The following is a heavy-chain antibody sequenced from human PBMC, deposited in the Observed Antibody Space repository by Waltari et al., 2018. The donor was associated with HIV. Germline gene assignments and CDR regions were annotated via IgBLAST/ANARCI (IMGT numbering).Heavy chain of an antibody. CDR2: IYYSGST. J-gene: IGHJ6*02. Sequence: QLQLQESGPGLVKPSETLSLTCTVSGGSISSSSYYWGWLRQHPGKGLEWIGSIYYSGSTYYDPSLKSRVTISVDTSKNQFSLKLSSVTAADTAVYYCARHGPLGYCSGPSCPSYYGMDVWGQGTTVTVSS. V-gene: IGHV4-39*01. CDR3: ARHGPLGYCSGPSCPSYYGMDV. CDR1: GGSISSSSYY. D-gene: IGHD2-15*01.